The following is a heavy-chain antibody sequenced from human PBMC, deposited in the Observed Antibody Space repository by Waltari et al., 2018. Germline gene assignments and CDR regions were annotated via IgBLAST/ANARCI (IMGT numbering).Heavy chain of an antibody. CDR3: ATYIGASIGTAAFDV. CDR1: GGSITSNRHS. Sequence: QLQLQESGPGLGKPSEPLSLTCNVSGGSITSNRHSWAWIRQPPGQGLEWIATVCYNGATYSSPSLKSRVTVSRDTSKNHLSLKLGSVTAADTAVYYCATYIGASIGTAAFDVWGQGTMVTVSS. V-gene: IGHV4-39*02. D-gene: IGHD5-12*01. J-gene: IGHJ3*01. CDR2: VCYNGAT.